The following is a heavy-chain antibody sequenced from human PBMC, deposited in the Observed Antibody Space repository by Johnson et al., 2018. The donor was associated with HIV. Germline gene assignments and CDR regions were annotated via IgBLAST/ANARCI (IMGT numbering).Heavy chain of an antibody. Sequence: QVQLVESGGGVVQPGGSLRLSCAASRFTFSNYYMNWVRQAPGKGLEWVAVIPYDGSTKYYGDSVKGRFTISRNNSKNTLYQQMNSLRTGDTAVYCWAKESFDIWGPGTMVTVSS. J-gene: IGHJ3*02. CDR2: IPYDGSTK. V-gene: IGHV3-30*02. CDR3: AKESFDI. CDR1: RFTFSNYY.